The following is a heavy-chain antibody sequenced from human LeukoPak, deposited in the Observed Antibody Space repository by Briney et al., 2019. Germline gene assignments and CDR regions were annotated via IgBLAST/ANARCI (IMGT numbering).Heavy chain of an antibody. V-gene: IGHV4-34*01. J-gene: IGHJ6*03. CDR2: INHSGST. Sequence: PSETLSLTCAVYGGSFSGYYWSWIRQPPGKGLEWIGEINHSGSTNYNPSLKSRVTISVDTSKNQFSLKLSSVTAADTAVYYCARDTYNYGSSAYYYYYMDVWGKGTTVTISS. CDR3: ARDTYNYGSSAYYYYYMDV. CDR1: GGSFSGYY. D-gene: IGHD5-18*01.